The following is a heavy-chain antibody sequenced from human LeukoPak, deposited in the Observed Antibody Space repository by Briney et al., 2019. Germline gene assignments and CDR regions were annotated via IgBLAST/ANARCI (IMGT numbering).Heavy chain of an antibody. CDR3: ARVGPCSSSWSITHYSYYYMDV. D-gene: IGHD6-13*01. CDR2: INQSGNT. V-gene: IGHV4-34*01. CDR1: GGSLSGNY. Sequence: SETLSLTCAVYGGSLSGNYWSWIRQPPGKGLEWIGEINQSGNTKYNPSLKSRVTISVDTSKNQFSLKLTSVTAADTAVYYCARVGPCSSSWSITHYSYYYMDVWGKGTTVTVSS. J-gene: IGHJ6*03.